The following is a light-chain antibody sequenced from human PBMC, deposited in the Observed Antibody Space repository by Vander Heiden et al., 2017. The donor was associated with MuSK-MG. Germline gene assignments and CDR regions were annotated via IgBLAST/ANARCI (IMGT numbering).Light chain of an antibody. V-gene: IGLV2-14*03. Sequence: QSALTRPASVSCASGQSNTISCTVTSSDVGGYNYVSWYQQHPGKAPKLIIYDVSNRPSGVSNRFSGSKSGNTASLTISGLQAEDEADYYCSSYTSITTGHVLGTGTKVTVL. CDR1: SSDVGGYNY. J-gene: IGLJ1*01. CDR3: SSYTSITTGHV. CDR2: DVS.